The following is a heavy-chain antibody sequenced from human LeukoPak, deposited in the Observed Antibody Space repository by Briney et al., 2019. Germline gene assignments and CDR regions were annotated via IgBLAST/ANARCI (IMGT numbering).Heavy chain of an antibody. D-gene: IGHD5-24*01. J-gene: IGHJ6*03. CDR3: AKVRRDGYNSYYYYYMDV. CDR2: IWYDGSNK. Sequence: PGGSLRLSCAASGFTFSSYGMHWVRQAPGKGLEWVAVIWYDGSNKYYADSVKGRFTISGDNSKNTLYLQMNSLRAEDTAVYYCAKVRRDGYNSYYYYYMDVWGKGTTVAVSS. CDR1: GFTFSSYG. V-gene: IGHV3-33*06.